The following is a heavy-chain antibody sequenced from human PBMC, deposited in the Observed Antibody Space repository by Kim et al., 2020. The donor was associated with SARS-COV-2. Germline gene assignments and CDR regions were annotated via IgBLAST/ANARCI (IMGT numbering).Heavy chain of an antibody. J-gene: IGHJ4*02. CDR3: ARQTPIAAAGTRQFDY. CDR1: GYSFTSYW. CDR2: IYPGDSDT. V-gene: IGHV5-51*01. Sequence: GESLKISCKGSGYSFTSYWIGWVRQMPGKGLEWMGIIYPGDSDTRYSPSFQGQVTISADKSISTAYLQWSSLKASDTAMYYCARQTPIAAAGTRQFDYWGQGTLVTVSS. D-gene: IGHD6-13*01.